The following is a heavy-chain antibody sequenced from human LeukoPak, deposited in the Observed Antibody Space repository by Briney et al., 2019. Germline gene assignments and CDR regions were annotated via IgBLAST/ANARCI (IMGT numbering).Heavy chain of an antibody. CDR3: ARDVSVTPWLFDL. J-gene: IGHJ2*01. D-gene: IGHD2-21*02. Sequence: SETLSLTWTFSGGSISREFWRWFRQPPGKGLEWIGYVHSSGSTNYNPSLKSRVTISIDTSKNQFSLNLSSVTAADTARYYCARDVSVTPWLFDLWGRGTLVTVSS. CDR1: GGSISREF. CDR2: VHSSGST. V-gene: IGHV4-59*08.